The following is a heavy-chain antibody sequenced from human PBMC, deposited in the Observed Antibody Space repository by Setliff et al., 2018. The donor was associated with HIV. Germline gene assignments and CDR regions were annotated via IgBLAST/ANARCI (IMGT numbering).Heavy chain of an antibody. D-gene: IGHD3-10*01. V-gene: IGHV4-59*12. CDR2: IFSSGST. CDR1: GDSISSYS. Sequence: PSETLSLTCTVSGDSISSYSWNWIRQSPGGGLETIGFIFSSGSTKYNPSLQSRVTISVDTSKNQFSLKLSSVSAADTAVYYCSRGVRRNFMVRTVGSYYYYDMDVWGKGTTVTVSS. CDR3: SRGVRRNFMVRTVGSYYYYDMDV. J-gene: IGHJ6*03.